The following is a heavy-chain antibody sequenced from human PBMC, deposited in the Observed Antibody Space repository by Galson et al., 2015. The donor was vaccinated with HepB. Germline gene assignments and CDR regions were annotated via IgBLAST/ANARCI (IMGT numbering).Heavy chain of an antibody. CDR3: AKXRVQVXY. V-gene: IGHV3-23*01. J-gene: IGHJ4*01. CDR2: ISGSGGST. Sequence: SLRXXXAAXXFTXXXYAMSWXRRXPXKXLXXVSAISGSGGSTYYADSVXGXFTIXXXNSXNTLYLQMNXLRAEDTAVYXCAKXRVQVXYWGPXTLVTVXS. D-gene: IGHD4/OR15-4a*01. CDR1: XFTXXXYA.